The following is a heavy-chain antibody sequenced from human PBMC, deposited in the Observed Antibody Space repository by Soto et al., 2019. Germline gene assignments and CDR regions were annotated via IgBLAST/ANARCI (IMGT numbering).Heavy chain of an antibody. V-gene: IGHV3-33*01. Sequence: QVQLVESGGGVVQPGRSLRLSCAASGFTFSSYGMHWVRQAPGKGLEWVAVIWYDGSNKYYADSVKGRFTISRDNSKNPVLLQMNSPRAEDTAGYYLARGGLDDLFDFWGQGTLVTVSS. CDR1: GFTFSSYG. D-gene: IGHD3-3*01. J-gene: IGHJ4*02. CDR3: ARGGLDDLFDF. CDR2: IWYDGSNK.